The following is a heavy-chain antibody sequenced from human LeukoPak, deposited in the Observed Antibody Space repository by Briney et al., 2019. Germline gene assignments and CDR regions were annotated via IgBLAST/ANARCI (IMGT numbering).Heavy chain of an antibody. CDR3: ARAPPKVRADYYYYMDV. V-gene: IGHV5-51*01. CDR1: GYSFTSYW. Sequence: GESLKISCKGSGYSFTSYWIGWVRQMPGKGLEWMGIIYPGDSDTRYSPSFQGQGTISADKSISTAYLQWSSLKASDTAMYYCARAPPKVRADYYYYMDVWGKGTTVTVSS. J-gene: IGHJ6*03. CDR2: IYPGDSDT. D-gene: IGHD1-26*01.